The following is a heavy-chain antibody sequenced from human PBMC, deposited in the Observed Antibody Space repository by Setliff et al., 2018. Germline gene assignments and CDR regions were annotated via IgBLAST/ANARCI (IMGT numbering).Heavy chain of an antibody. D-gene: IGHD3-22*01. Sequence: PGGSLRLSCAASGLTFSSYGMYWVRQAPGKGLEWVAVLWYDGSNKNYADSVKDRFTISRDNSKNTLYLQMNSLRAEDTAVYYCARMMRPPWDCSGYVSYLDPWGQGTLVTVSS. CDR3: ARMMRPPWDCSGYVSYLDP. CDR1: GLTFSSYG. CDR2: LWYDGSNK. J-gene: IGHJ5*02. V-gene: IGHV3-33*01.